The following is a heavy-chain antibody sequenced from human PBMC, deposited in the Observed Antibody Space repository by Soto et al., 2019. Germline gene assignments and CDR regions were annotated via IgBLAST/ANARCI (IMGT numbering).Heavy chain of an antibody. D-gene: IGHD6-13*01. Sequence: QVQLQQWGAGLLKPSETLSLTCAVYGGSFSGYYWSWIRQPPGKGLEWFGEINHSGRTNYNPSLKSRVTISVDTSKNQFSLKLSSVTAADTAVYYCARGDRIAAAGTPSFDYWGQGTLVTVSS. V-gene: IGHV4-34*01. CDR3: ARGDRIAAAGTPSFDY. CDR2: INHSGRT. CDR1: GGSFSGYY. J-gene: IGHJ4*02.